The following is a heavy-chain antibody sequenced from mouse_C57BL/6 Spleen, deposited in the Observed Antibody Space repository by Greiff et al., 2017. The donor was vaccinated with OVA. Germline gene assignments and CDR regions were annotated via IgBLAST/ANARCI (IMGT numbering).Heavy chain of an antibody. CDR3: ARSGYGSRNAMDY. D-gene: IGHD1-1*01. Sequence: VQLQQPGAELVKPGASVKMSCKASGYTFTSYWITWVKQRPGQGLEWIGDIYPGSGSTNYNEKFKSKATLTVDTSSSTAYMQLSSLTSEDSAVYYCARSGYGSRNAMDYWGQGTSVTVSS. CDR2: IYPGSGST. J-gene: IGHJ4*01. CDR1: GYTFTSYW. V-gene: IGHV1-55*01.